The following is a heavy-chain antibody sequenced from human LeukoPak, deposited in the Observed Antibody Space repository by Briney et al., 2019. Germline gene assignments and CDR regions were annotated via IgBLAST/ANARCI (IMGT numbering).Heavy chain of an antibody. J-gene: IGHJ6*03. CDR1: GFTFRSYA. CDR2: ISSSSSTI. Sequence: GGSLRLSCAASGFTFRSYAMHWVRQAPGKGLEWVSYISSSSSTIYYADSVKGRFTISRDNAKNSLYLQMNSLRAEDTAVYYCARDRGRYYMDVWGKGTTVTISS. D-gene: IGHD6-25*01. CDR3: ARDRGRYYMDV. V-gene: IGHV3-48*01.